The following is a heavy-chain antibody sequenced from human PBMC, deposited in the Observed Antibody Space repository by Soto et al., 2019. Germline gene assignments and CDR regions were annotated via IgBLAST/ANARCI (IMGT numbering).Heavy chain of an antibody. V-gene: IGHV1-2*04. CDR1: RYTFPGYY. J-gene: IGHJ6*02. D-gene: IGHD6-19*01. CDR2: INPNSGGT. Sequence: ASVQVSFTASRYTFPGYYMHWVRPAPGQGLEGVGWINPNSGGTNYAQKFQGWVTMTRDTSISTPYMELSRLRSDDTAVYYCARDHGGSSGPKVGYYGMDVWGQGTTVTVSS. CDR3: ARDHGGSSGPKVGYYGMDV.